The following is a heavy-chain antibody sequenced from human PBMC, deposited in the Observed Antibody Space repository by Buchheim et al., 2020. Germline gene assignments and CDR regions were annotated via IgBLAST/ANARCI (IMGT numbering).Heavy chain of an antibody. V-gene: IGHV3-73*02. D-gene: IGHD6-13*01. CDR2: IRSKANSYAT. CDR3: TRHGATAAGNYYYYGMDV. J-gene: IGHJ6*02. Sequence: EVQLVESGGGLVQPGGSLKFSCAASGFTFSGSAMHWVRQASGKGLEWVGRIRSKANSYATAYAASVKGRFTISRDDSKNTPYLQMNSLKTEDTAVYYCTRHGATAAGNYYYYGMDVWGQGTT. CDR1: GFTFSGSA.